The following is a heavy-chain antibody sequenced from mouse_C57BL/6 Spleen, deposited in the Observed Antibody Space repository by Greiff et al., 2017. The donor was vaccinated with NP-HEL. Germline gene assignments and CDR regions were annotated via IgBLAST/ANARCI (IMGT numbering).Heavy chain of an antibody. D-gene: IGHD2-1*01. Sequence: QVQLQQPGAELVRPGSSVKLSCKASGYTFTSYWMHWVKQRPIQGLEWIGNIDPSDSETHYNQKFKDKATLTVDKSSSTAYMQLSSLTSEDSAVYYCARSGVYYGNVYAMDYWGQGTSVTVSS. CDR3: ARSGVYYGNVYAMDY. J-gene: IGHJ4*01. CDR2: IDPSDSET. CDR1: GYTFTSYW. V-gene: IGHV1-52*01.